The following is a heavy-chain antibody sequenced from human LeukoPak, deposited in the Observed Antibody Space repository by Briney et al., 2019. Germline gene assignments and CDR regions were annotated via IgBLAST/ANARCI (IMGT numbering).Heavy chain of an antibody. V-gene: IGHV3-23*01. J-gene: IGHJ5*02. Sequence: PGGSLRLSCAASGFTFSSYAMTWVRQAQGKGLEWVSAISRSGGSTYYADSVKGRFTISRDNSRSTVYLQMNSLRAEDTAVYYCVKDRYGSFVPWGQGTQVTVSS. CDR3: VKDRYGSFVP. CDR1: GFTFSSYA. CDR2: ISRSGGST. D-gene: IGHD3-16*02.